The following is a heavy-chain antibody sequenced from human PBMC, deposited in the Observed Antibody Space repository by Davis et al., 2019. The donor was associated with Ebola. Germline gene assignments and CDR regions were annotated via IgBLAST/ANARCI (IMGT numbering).Heavy chain of an antibody. CDR1: GGSFSGYY. J-gene: IGHJ6*02. V-gene: IGHV4-34*01. D-gene: IGHD2-2*02. CDR2: INHSGST. Sequence: SQTLSLTCAVYGGSFSGYYWSWIRQPPGKGLEWIGEINHSGSTNYNPSLKSRVTISVDTSKNQFSLKLSSVTAADTAVYYCARGAYCSSTSCYTSGYYYYGMDVWGQGTTVTVSS. CDR3: ARGAYCSSTSCYTSGYYYYGMDV.